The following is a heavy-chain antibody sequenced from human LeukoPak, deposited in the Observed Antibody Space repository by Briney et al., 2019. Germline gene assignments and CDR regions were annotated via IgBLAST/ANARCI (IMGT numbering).Heavy chain of an antibody. V-gene: IGHV3-30*03. D-gene: IGHD1-26*01. Sequence: GGSLRLSCAASGFTFSSCGMHWVRQAPGKGLEWVAVISYDGSNKYYADSVKGRFTISRDNSKNTLYLQMNSLRAEDTAVYYCAQSGSSQLPDYWGQGTLVTVSS. CDR2: ISYDGSNK. CDR1: GFTFSSCG. J-gene: IGHJ4*02. CDR3: AQSGSSQLPDY.